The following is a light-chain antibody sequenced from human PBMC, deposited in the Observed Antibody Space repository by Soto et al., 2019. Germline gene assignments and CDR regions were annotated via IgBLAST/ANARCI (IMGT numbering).Light chain of an antibody. CDR2: STT. Sequence: QAVVTQEPSLTASPGGTVTLTCASSTGAVTSGYYPNWFQQKPGQPPRALIYSTTYKHSWTPARFSGSLLGGKAALTLSGVQPEDEADYYCLLFYGDGVVFGGGTKLTVL. CDR3: LLFYGDGVV. V-gene: IGLV7-43*01. CDR1: TGAVTSGYY. J-gene: IGLJ2*01.